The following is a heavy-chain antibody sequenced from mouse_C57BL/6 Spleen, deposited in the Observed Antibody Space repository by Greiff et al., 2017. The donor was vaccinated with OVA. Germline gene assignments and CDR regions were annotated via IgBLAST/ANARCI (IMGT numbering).Heavy chain of an antibody. Sequence: VQLQQSGAELVRPGSSVKLSCKASGYTFTSYWMHWVKQRPIQGLEWIGNIDPSDSETHYNQKFKDKATLTVDKSSSTAYMQLSSLTSEDSAVYYCARRGNGLDAMDYWGQGTSVTVSS. J-gene: IGHJ4*01. CDR2: IDPSDSET. CDR1: GYTFTSYW. CDR3: ARRGNGLDAMDY. V-gene: IGHV1-52*01.